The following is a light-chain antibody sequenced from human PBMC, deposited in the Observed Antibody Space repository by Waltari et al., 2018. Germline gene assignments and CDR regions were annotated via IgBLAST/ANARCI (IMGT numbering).Light chain of an antibody. CDR2: NND. CDR3: AVWDDSLNGWM. J-gene: IGLJ3*02. Sequence: QSVVTQSPSASGPPGQRVTISCSGSSSNIGSKTVNWYQHLPGTAPKLLIHNNDRRTSGVPSRFSGSKSDTAASLAISGLQSEDEAEYYCAVWDDSLNGWMFGGGTKLTVL. V-gene: IGLV1-44*01. CDR1: SSNIGSKT.